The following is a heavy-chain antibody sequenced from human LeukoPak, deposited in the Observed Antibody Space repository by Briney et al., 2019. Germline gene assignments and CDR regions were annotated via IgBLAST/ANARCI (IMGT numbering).Heavy chain of an antibody. D-gene: IGHD1-26*01. CDR1: GYIFTVYH. J-gene: IGHJ6*02. V-gene: IGHV1-2*02. Sequence: GASVKVSCKASGYIFTVYHIHWVRQAPGQGLEWMGWINPNSGVTNYAQEFQGRVTMTRDTSISTAYMELSRLRSDDTAVYYCARELLGATWYGMDVWGQGTTVTVSS. CDR2: INPNSGVT. CDR3: ARELLGATWYGMDV.